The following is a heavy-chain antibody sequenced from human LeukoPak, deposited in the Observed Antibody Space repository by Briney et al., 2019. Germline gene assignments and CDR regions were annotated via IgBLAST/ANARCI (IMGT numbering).Heavy chain of an antibody. V-gene: IGHV1-8*01. Sequence: GASVKVSCKASGYTFTNYEINWVRQGTGQGLEWLGWMNPSSGNTGYAQKFQGRVTMTRDTSISTAYMELSSLRSEDTAVYYCARDRVSSSHGGAFDIWGQGTMVTVSS. D-gene: IGHD6-13*01. J-gene: IGHJ3*02. CDR3: ARDRVSSSHGGAFDI. CDR1: GYTFTNYE. CDR2: MNPSSGNT.